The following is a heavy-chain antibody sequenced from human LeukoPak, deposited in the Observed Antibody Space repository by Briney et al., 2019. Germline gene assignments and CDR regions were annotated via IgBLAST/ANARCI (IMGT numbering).Heavy chain of an antibody. CDR3: ARGSSTSRGYYYYYYGMDV. CDR2: INPNSGGT. Sequence: ASVKVSCKASGYTFTGYYMHWVRQAPGQGLEWMGWINPNSGGTNYAQKFQGRVTMTRDTSISTAYMELSRLRSDDTAVYYCARGSSTSRGYYYYYYGMDVWGQGTTVTVSS. V-gene: IGHV1-2*02. D-gene: IGHD2-2*01. J-gene: IGHJ6*02. CDR1: GYTFTGYY.